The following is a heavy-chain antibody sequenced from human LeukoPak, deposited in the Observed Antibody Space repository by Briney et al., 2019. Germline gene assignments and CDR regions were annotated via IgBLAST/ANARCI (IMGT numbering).Heavy chain of an antibody. CDR3: ARGGELLIDAFDI. CDR2: ISGSGGST. V-gene: IGHV3-23*01. CDR1: GFTFSSYA. J-gene: IGHJ3*02. Sequence: GGSLRLSCAASGFTFSSYAMSWVRQAPGKGLEWVSAISGSGGSTYYADSVKGRFTISRDNSKNTLYLQMNSLRAEDTAVYYCARGGELLIDAFDIWGQGTMVTVSS. D-gene: IGHD1-26*01.